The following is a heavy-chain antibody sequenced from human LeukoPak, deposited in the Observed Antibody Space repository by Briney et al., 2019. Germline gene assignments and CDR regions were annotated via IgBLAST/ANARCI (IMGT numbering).Heavy chain of an antibody. V-gene: IGHV3-23*01. CDR3: AYNDTRGGYSFL. J-gene: IGHJ4*02. Sequence: PGGSLRLSCAASGFTFSSYSMNWVRQAPGKGLEWVSTITGSGGSTFYSDSVKGRFTISRDNSKNTLYLQMNSLRAEDTAVYYCAYNDTRGGYSFLWGQGTLVTVSS. CDR1: GFTFSSYS. D-gene: IGHD3-16*02. CDR2: ITGSGGST.